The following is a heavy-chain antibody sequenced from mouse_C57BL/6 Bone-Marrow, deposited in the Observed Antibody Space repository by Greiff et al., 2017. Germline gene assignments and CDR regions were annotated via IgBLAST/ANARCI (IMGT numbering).Heavy chain of an antibody. V-gene: IGHV4-1*01. CDR3: ARGDPYYDYGGYAMDY. Sequence: EVKVIESGGGLVQPGGSLKLSCAASGIDFSRYWMSWVRRAPGQGLEWIGEINPDSSTINYAPSLKDKFIISRDNAKNTLYLQMSKVRSEDTALYYCARGDPYYDYGGYAMDYWGQGTSVTVSS. CDR1: GIDFSRYW. D-gene: IGHD2-4*01. CDR2: INPDSSTI. J-gene: IGHJ4*01.